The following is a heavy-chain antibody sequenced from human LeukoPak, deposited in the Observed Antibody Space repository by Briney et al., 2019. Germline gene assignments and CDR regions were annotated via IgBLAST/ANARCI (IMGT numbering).Heavy chain of an antibody. V-gene: IGHV4-4*02. CDR3: ARNQAVAANRGAFDI. CDR2: ISLTGLT. CDR1: GGSISNTNW. Sequence: PSGTLSLTCGVSGGSISNTNWWSWVRQPPGQGLEWIGEISLTGLTHYNPSLESRVTMSVDTSKNQFSLKLDSVTEIDTAMYYCARNQAVAANRGAFDIWGQGTMVTVSS. D-gene: IGHD6-19*01. J-gene: IGHJ3*02.